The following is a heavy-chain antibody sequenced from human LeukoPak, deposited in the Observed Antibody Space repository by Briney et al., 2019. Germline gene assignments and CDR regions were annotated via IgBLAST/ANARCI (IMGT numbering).Heavy chain of an antibody. V-gene: IGHV3-23*01. CDR2: ISYSGGNT. Sequence: PGGSLRLSCAASGFTFSSYGMTWVRQPPGKGLEWVSSISYSGGNTYYTDSVKGRFTISRDNSKNTLYLQINGLRAEDSGVYYCAKDCFFGDCDYWGQGTRITVSS. J-gene: IGHJ4*02. D-gene: IGHD3-10*01. CDR1: GFTFSSYG. CDR3: AKDCFFGDCDY.